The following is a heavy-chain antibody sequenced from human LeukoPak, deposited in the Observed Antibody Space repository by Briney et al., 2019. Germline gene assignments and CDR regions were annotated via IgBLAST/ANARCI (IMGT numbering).Heavy chain of an antibody. CDR2: IYYSGST. D-gene: IGHD6-6*01. V-gene: IGHV4-39*01. CDR1: GGSISSSSYY. Sequence: KPSETLSLTCTVSGGSISSSSYYWGWIRQPPGKGLEWIGSIYYSGSTYYNPSLKSRVTISVDTSKNQFSLKLSSVTAADTAVYYCARRGSSGGFDYWGQGSLVTVFS. J-gene: IGHJ4*02. CDR3: ARRGSSGGFDY.